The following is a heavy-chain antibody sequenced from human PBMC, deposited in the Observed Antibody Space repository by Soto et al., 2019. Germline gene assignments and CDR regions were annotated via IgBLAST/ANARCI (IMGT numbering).Heavy chain of an antibody. D-gene: IGHD3-22*01. V-gene: IGHV1-69*13. CDR3: AGAPNYYDSSGYPIVPGWFDP. Sequence: SVKVSCKASGGTFSSYAISWVRQAPGQGLEWMGGIIPIFGTANYAQKFQGRVTITADESTSTAYMELSSLRSEDTAVYYCAGAPNYYDSSGYPIVPGWFDPWGQGTLVTVS. CDR1: GGTFSSYA. CDR2: IIPIFGTA. J-gene: IGHJ5*02.